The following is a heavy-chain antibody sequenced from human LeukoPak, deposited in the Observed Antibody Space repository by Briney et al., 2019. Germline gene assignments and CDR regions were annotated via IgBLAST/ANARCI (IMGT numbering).Heavy chain of an antibody. Sequence: SETLSLTCAVYGGSFSGYYWSWIRQPPGKGLEWIGEINHSGSTNYNPSLKSRVTISVDTSKNQFSLKLSSVTAAGTAVYYCARGRRNYYGSGSYYKGYEFDPWGQGTLVTASS. CDR3: ARGRRNYYGSGSYYKGYEFDP. V-gene: IGHV4-34*01. D-gene: IGHD3-10*01. J-gene: IGHJ5*02. CDR1: GGSFSGYY. CDR2: INHSGST.